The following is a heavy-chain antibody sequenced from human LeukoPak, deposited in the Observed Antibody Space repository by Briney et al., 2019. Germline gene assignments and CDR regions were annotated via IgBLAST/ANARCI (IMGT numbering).Heavy chain of an antibody. Sequence: SETLSLTCNVAGGSLSSFYWSWIRQPPGKGLEWIGYIYDSGSTNYNPSLKSRVTISVDTSKNQFSLKLSSVTAADAAVYYCARMDRGVFDYWGQGTLVTVSS. D-gene: IGHD3-10*01. J-gene: IGHJ4*02. CDR2: IYDSGST. CDR1: GGSLSSFY. V-gene: IGHV4-59*01. CDR3: ARMDRGVFDY.